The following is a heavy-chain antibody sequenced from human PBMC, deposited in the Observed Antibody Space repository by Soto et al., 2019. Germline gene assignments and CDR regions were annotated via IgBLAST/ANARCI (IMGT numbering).Heavy chain of an antibody. J-gene: IGHJ4*02. CDR1: GGTFSSYA. CDR3: ARGIHYDSSGFYYFY. D-gene: IGHD3-22*01. CDR2: IIPIFGTA. V-gene: IGHV1-69*13. Sequence: ASVKVSCKASGGTFSSYAIDWVRQAPGQGLEWMGGIIPIFGTANYTQKFQGRITITADESTSTAYMELRSLRSEDTAVYYCARGIHYDSSGFYYFYWGQGTLVTVSS.